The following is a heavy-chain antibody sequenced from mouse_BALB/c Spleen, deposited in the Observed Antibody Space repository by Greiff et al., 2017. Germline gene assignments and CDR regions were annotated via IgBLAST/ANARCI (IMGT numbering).Heavy chain of an antibody. CDR2: IYPGSGNT. CDR3: ARKDYYRSQAWFAY. D-gene: IGHD2-14*01. CDR1: GYTFTDYY. J-gene: IGHJ3*01. Sequence: QVQLQQSGAELARPGASVKLSCKASGYTFTDYYINWVKQRTGQGLEWIGEIYPGSGNTYYNEKFKGKATLTADKSSSTAYMQLSSLTSEDSAVYFCARKDYYRSQAWFAYWGQGTLVTVSA. V-gene: IGHV1-77*01.